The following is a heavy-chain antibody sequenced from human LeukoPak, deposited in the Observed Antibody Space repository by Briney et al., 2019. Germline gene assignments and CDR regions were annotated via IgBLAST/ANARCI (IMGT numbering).Heavy chain of an antibody. J-gene: IGHJ4*02. D-gene: IGHD5-24*01. CDR2: ISGSGGST. CDR3: AXSXXXXNSXADY. V-gene: IGHV3-23*01. Sequence: GGSLRLSCAASGFTFSSYAMSWVRQAPGKGLEWVSGISGSGGSTYYADPVKGRFTISRDNSKNTLYLQMNSLRAEDTAVYYCAXSXXXXNSXADYWGXGTLVTVS. CDR1: GFTFSSYA.